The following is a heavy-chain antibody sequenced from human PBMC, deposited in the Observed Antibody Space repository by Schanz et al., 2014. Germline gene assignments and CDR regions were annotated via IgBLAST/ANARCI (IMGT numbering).Heavy chain of an antibody. J-gene: IGHJ4*02. V-gene: IGHV3-23*01. D-gene: IGHD6-19*01. CDR3: ARDLISGGWYW. Sequence: EVQLLESGGGLVQPGGSLRLSCVASGFTFFGSFAMSWVRQAPGKGLEWVSGMSGSGSTADYADSVKGRSTISRDNSKNTVNLQMNSLRAEDAVVYFCARDLISGGWYWWGQGTLVTVSS. CDR2: MSGSGSTA. CDR1: GFTFFGSFA.